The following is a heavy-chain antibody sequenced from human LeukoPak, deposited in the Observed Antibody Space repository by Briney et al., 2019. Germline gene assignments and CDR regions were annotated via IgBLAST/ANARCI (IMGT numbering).Heavy chain of an antibody. CDR1: GFTFDDYA. V-gene: IGHV3-23*01. CDR3: AKSGYNRFDY. J-gene: IGHJ4*02. D-gene: IGHD5-24*01. CDR2: IGGSGSGGST. Sequence: GGSLRLSCAASGFTFDDYAMHWVRQAPGKGLEWVSNIGGSGSGGSTYYADSVKGRFTISRDNSKNTLYLQMNSLRAEDTAVYYCAKSGYNRFDYWGQGTLVTVSS.